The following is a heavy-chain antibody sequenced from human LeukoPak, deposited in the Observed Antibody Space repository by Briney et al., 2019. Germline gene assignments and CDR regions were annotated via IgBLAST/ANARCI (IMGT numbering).Heavy chain of an antibody. CDR2: IKQDGSEK. CDR3: ARGGSGWFSDY. D-gene: IGHD6-19*01. Sequence: GGSLRLSCAASGFTFSSYWMSWVRQAPGKGREWVANIKQDGSEKYYVDSVKGRFTISRDNAKNSLYLQMNSLRAEDTAVYYCARGGSGWFSDYWGQGTLVTVSS. J-gene: IGHJ4*02. V-gene: IGHV3-7*04. CDR1: GFTFSSYW.